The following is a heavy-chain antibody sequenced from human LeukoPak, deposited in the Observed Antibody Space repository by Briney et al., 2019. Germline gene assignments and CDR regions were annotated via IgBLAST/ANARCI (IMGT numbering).Heavy chain of an antibody. V-gene: IGHV1-46*01. Sequence: ASVKVSCKASGYTFTSYFLHWLRQAPGQGLEWMGMINPSGGSTSYTQKFQGRVTMTRDMSTSTVYMELSSLRSEDTALYYCARGRPSANFNWNSGFYMDVWGKGTTVTVSS. CDR3: ARGRPSANFNWNSGFYMDV. J-gene: IGHJ6*03. D-gene: IGHD1-7*01. CDR2: INPSGGST. CDR1: GYTFTSYF.